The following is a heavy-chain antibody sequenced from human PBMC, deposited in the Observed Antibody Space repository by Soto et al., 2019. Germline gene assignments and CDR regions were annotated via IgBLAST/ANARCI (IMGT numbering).Heavy chain of an antibody. D-gene: IGHD5-12*01. CDR2: INHSGST. J-gene: IGHJ4*02. V-gene: IGHV4-34*01. CDR3: ARAIWLRFRNYFDY. CDR1: GGSFSGYY. Sequence: QVQLQQWGAGLLKSSETLSLTCAVYGGSFSGYYWSWIRQPPGKGLEWFGEINHSGSTNYNPSLKGRLTISVDPSKNQFSLKLSSVTAADTAVYYCARAIWLRFRNYFDYWGQGTLVTVSS.